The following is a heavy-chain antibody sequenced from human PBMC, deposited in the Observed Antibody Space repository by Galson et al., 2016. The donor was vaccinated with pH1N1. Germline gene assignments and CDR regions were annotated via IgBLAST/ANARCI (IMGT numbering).Heavy chain of an antibody. CDR1: GDGFSSHT. V-gene: IGHV1-69*02. D-gene: IGHD2-21*02. CDR3: ARVRYHEAMSGQLLF. Sequence: SVKVSCKASGDGFSSHTITWVRQAPGQGLEWVGRFIPMINLANSAQKFQGRVTITADKSTTTVYMHLNSLRPEDTAVYYCARVRYHEAMSGQLLFWGQGTLVTVSS. CDR2: FIPMINLA. J-gene: IGHJ4*02.